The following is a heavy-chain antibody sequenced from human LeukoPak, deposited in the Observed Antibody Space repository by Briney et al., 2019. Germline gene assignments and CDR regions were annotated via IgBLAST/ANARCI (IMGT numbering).Heavy chain of an antibody. V-gene: IGHV3-48*03. D-gene: IGHD5-18*01. J-gene: IGHJ4*02. CDR2: ISSSGSTI. CDR1: GFTFSSYE. CDR3: AKDVDTAMARDY. Sequence: GGSLRLSCAASGFTFSSYEMNWVRQAPGKGLEWVSYISSSGSTIYYADSVKGRFTISRDNSKNTLYLQMNSLRAEDTAVYYCAKDVDTAMARDYWGQGTLVTVSS.